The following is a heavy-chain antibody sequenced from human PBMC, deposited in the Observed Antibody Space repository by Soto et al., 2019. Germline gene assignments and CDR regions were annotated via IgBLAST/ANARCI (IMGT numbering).Heavy chain of an antibody. CDR3: ARQDMVVEPAPGPIDY. J-gene: IGHJ4*02. Sequence: LRRSCGASGFAFSVYAISCVRQAPGKGLEWVSAISGSGGSTYYADSVKGRFTISRDNPKNTLYLQMNSLRAEDTAVYYCARQDMVVEPAPGPIDYWGQGTLVTVSS. CDR1: GFAFSVYA. CDR2: ISGSGGST. D-gene: IGHD2-2*01. V-gene: IGHV3-23*01.